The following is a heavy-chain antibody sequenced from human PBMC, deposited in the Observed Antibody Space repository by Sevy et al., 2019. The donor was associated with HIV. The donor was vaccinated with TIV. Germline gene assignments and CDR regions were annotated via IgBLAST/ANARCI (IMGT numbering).Heavy chain of an antibody. J-gene: IGHJ4*02. D-gene: IGHD6-13*01. Sequence: GGTLRLSCAASGFTFSSYWMHWVRQAPGKGLVWVSRINSAGTAKNFSDSFKGRFTISSDNAQNTLYLQMNSLRAEDTAVYYCARVTSAEPLMGIDYWGQGTMVTVSS. V-gene: IGHV3-74*01. CDR3: ARVTSAEPLMGIDY. CDR1: GFTFSSYW. CDR2: INSAGTAK.